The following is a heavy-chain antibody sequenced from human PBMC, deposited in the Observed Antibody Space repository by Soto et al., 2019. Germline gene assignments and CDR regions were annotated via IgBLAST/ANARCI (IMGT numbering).Heavy chain of an antibody. CDR1: GGTFSSYT. CDR2: IIPIRGIA. Sequence: QVQLVQSGAEVKKPGSSVKVSCKASGGTFSSYTISWVRQAPGQGLEWMGRIIPIRGIANYAQKFQGRVTITADKSTSTAYMELSSLRSEDTAVYYCAREGGPDIVAPFDPWGQGTLVTVSS. D-gene: IGHD2-15*01. V-gene: IGHV1-69*08. CDR3: AREGGPDIVAPFDP. J-gene: IGHJ5*02.